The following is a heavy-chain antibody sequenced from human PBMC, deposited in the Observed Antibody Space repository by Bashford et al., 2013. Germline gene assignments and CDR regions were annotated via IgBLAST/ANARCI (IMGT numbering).Heavy chain of an antibody. CDR3: ARKDYDILTGYSDAFDI. CDR2: INPNTGGT. D-gene: IGHD3-9*01. Sequence: ASVKVSCKASGYTFTGYYIHWVRQAPGQGLEWMGWINPNTGGTNYAQKFQGGVTMTRDASISTVYMELSRLRSDDTAVYYCARKDYDILTGYSDAFDIWGQGTMVTVSS. J-gene: IGHJ3*02. V-gene: IGHV1-2*02. CDR1: GYTFTGYY.